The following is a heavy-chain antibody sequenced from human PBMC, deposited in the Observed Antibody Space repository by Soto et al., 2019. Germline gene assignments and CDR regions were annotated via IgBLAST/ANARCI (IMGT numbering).Heavy chain of an antibody. CDR3: VSSRDSSGYYFDY. CDR1: GFTFSSYA. Sequence: SGFTFSSYAMSWVREAPGRGPEWVSAISGSGGSTYYADSVKGRFTISRDNSKNTLYLQMNSLRAEDTAVYYCVSSRDSSGYYFDYWGQGTLVTSPQ. D-gene: IGHD3-22*01. V-gene: IGHV3-23*01. J-gene: IGHJ4*02. CDR2: ISGSGGST.